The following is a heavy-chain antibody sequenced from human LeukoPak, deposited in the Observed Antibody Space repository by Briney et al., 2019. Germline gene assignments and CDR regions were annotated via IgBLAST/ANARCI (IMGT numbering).Heavy chain of an antibody. V-gene: IGHV3-7*01. CDR3: ASGRQLGY. CDR1: GFTFSNYW. J-gene: IGHJ4*02. Sequence: GGSLSLSCAASGFTFSNYWMSWVRQAPGKGLEWVANIKEDGSEKYYVDSVKGRFTISRDNARNSLYLQMDSLRAEDTAVYYCASGRQLGYWGQGTLVTVSS. CDR2: IKEDGSEK. D-gene: IGHD6-13*01.